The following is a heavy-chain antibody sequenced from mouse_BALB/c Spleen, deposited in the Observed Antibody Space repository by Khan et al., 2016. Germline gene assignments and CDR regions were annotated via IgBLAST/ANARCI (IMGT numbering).Heavy chain of an antibody. CDR1: GYTFTRFW. J-gene: IGHJ4*01. CDR2: INPGSNYT. V-gene: IGHV1-7*01. CDR3: ARWGYGNYLYQAMDY. D-gene: IGHD2-10*02. Sequence: QVQLKESGAELAKPGASVKMSCKASGYTFTRFWMHWVKQRPGQGLEWIGYINPGSNYTDYNQNFKDKATLTADKSSSTAYMLLSSLTSEDSAVYCCARWGYGNYLYQAMDYWGQGISVTVSS.